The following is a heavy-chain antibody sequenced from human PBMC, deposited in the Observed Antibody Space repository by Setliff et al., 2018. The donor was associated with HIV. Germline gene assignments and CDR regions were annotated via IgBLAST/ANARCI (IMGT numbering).Heavy chain of an antibody. V-gene: IGHV4-61*01. J-gene: IGHJ4*02. CDR1: GDSVSSASYY. Sequence: NPSETLSLTCTVSGDSVSSASYYWSWIRQPPGKGLEWIGYIYYSGTTKYNPSLKSRVTISVDTSKNQFSVRLSSVSAADTAVYFCARHVARFDYDTGGYYVSHFDYWGQGTQVTVTS. D-gene: IGHD3-22*01. CDR3: ARHVARFDYDTGGYYVSHFDY. CDR2: IYYSGTT.